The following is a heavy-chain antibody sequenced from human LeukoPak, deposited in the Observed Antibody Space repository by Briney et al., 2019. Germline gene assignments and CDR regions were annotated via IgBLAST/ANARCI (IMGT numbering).Heavy chain of an antibody. Sequence: ASVKVSCKGSGYTFTSYGISLVRQAPGEGLEWMGWISADNGNTNYEQKFQGRVTMTTDTSTNTAYMELRSLRSDDTAVYYCARGPRRQQLVRDNWFDPWGQGTLVTVSS. D-gene: IGHD6-13*01. CDR2: ISADNGNT. CDR3: ARGPRRQQLVRDNWFDP. V-gene: IGHV1-18*04. J-gene: IGHJ5*02. CDR1: GYTFTSYG.